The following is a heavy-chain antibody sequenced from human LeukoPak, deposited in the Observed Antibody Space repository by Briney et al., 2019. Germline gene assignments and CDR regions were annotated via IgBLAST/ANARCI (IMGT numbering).Heavy chain of an antibody. CDR1: GDSVSTYSAA. CDR2: TYYRSKWYN. J-gene: IGHJ6*02. V-gene: IGHV6-1*01. CDR3: ARDYYYGMDV. Sequence: SQTLSLTCAISGDSVSTYSAAWNWIRLSPSRGLEWLGRTYYRSKWYNEYAVFVKSRITINPDTSKNQFSLQLNSVTPEDTAVYYCARDYYYGMDVWGQGTTVTVSS.